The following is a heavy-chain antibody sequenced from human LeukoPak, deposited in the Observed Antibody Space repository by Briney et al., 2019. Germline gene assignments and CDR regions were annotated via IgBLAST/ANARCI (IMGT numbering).Heavy chain of an antibody. V-gene: IGHV1-2*02. D-gene: IGHD6-13*01. CDR3: ARGEQQLVGFDP. CDR2: INPNSGGT. CDR1: GYTFTGYY. J-gene: IGHJ5*02. Sequence: ASVKVSCKASGYTFTGYYMHWVRQAPGQGLEWIGWINPNSGGTNYAQKFQGRVTMTRDTSISRAYMELSRLRSDDTAVYYCARGEQQLVGFDPWGQGTLVTVSS.